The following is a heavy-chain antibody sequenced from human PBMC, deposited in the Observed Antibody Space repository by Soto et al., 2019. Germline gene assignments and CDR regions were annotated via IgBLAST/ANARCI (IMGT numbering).Heavy chain of an antibody. CDR1: GFTFSSYG. CDR3: AKAFGADSGWFDP. Sequence: PGGSLRLSCAASGFTFSSYGMHWVRQAPGKGLEWVAVISYDGSNKYYADSVKGRFTISRDNSKNTLYLQMNSLRAEDTAVYYCAKAFGADSGWFDPWGQGTLVTVSS. D-gene: IGHD3-3*01. V-gene: IGHV3-30*18. CDR2: ISYDGSNK. J-gene: IGHJ5*02.